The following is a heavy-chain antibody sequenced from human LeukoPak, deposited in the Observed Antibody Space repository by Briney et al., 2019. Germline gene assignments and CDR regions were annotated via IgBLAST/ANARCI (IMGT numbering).Heavy chain of an antibody. CDR1: GYTFTSYG. CDR2: ISAYNGNT. CDR3: ARSGITMVRGLPFYYYGMDV. D-gene: IGHD3-10*01. Sequence: ASVKVSCKASGYTFTSYGISWVRQAPGQGLEWMRWISAYNGNTNYAQKLQGRVTMTTDTSTSTAYMELRSLRSDDTAVYYCARSGITMVRGLPFYYYGMDVWGQGTTVTVSS. V-gene: IGHV1-18*01. J-gene: IGHJ6*02.